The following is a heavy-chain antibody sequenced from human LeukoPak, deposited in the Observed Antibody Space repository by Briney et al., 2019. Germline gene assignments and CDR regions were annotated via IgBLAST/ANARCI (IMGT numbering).Heavy chain of an antibody. CDR3: ARGLRDTSGWWGWFDL. Sequence: LETLSLTCAVYADFFSDFYWSWIRQPPGKGLEWIGEINHSGSTTYNPSFRSRASISVDRSKNQLSLKLTSVTAADTAVYYCARGLRDTSGWWGWFDLWGRGTLATVSS. CDR1: ADFFSDFY. J-gene: IGHJ5*02. D-gene: IGHD6-19*01. V-gene: IGHV4-34*01. CDR2: INHSGST.